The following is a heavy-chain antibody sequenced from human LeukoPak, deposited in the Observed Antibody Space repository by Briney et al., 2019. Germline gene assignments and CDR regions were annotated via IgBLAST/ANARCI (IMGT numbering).Heavy chain of an antibody. CDR1: GYTFTGYY. V-gene: IGHV1-2*02. J-gene: IGHJ4*02. CDR3: ARDTIYDFWSGYHDY. CDR2: INPNSGGT. D-gene: IGHD3-3*01. Sequence: ASVKVSCKASGYTFTGYYMHWVRQAPGQGLEWMGWINPNSGGTNYAQKFQGRVTMTRDTSISTAYMELSRLRFNDTAVYYCARDTIYDFWSGYHDYWGQGTLVTVSS.